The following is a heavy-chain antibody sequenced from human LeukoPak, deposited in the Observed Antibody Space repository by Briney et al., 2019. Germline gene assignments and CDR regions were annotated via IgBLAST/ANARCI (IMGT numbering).Heavy chain of an antibody. J-gene: IGHJ4*02. CDR3: ARDRTIYFDQ. D-gene: IGHD3-3*01. CDR2: IKQDGSEK. Sequence: GGSLRLSCAASGFTFSSYDMYWVRQAPGKGLEWVANIKQDGSEKYYVDSVKGRFTISRDNARNSLYLQMNNLRAEDTAVYYCARDRTIYFDQWGQGILVTVSS. CDR1: GFTFSSYD. V-gene: IGHV3-7*01.